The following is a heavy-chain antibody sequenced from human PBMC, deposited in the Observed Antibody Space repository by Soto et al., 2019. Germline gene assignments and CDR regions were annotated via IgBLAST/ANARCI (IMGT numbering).Heavy chain of an antibody. CDR2: ISGGGSGA. V-gene: IGHV3-23*01. D-gene: IGHD2-15*01. J-gene: IGHJ4*02. CDR1: GFTFSDHA. Sequence: EVQLLESGGGLVQPGGSLRLSCTASGFTFSDHAMTWVRQAPGKGLEWVSGISGGGSGAYADSVKGRFTVSRANSKNTLFLQMDSLRAEDTAVYYGAIDLWWYTHWGQGTLVTVSS. CDR3: AIDLWWYTH.